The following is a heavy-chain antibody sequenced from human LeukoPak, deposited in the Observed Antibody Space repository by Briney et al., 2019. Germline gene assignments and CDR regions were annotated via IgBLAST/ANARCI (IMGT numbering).Heavy chain of an antibody. V-gene: IGHV4-4*07. CDR2: IYATGTT. CDR1: GGSISGYF. CDR3: AREGGGSNRCLG. D-gene: IGHD3-16*02. Sequence: PSETLSLTCTVSGGSISGYFWSWIRQPAGKGLEWIGRIYATGTTNYNPSLKSRVTMSVDTSKNQFSLNLTSVTAADTAVYYCAREGGGSNRCLGWGQGTLVTVSS. J-gene: IGHJ1*01.